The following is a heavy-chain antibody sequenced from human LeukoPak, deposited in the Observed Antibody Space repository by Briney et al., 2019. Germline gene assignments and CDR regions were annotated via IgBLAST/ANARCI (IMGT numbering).Heavy chain of an antibody. V-gene: IGHV3-48*03. CDR2: ISSSGSTI. CDR1: GFTFSSYE. J-gene: IGHJ3*02. Sequence: PGGSLRLSCAASGFTFSSYEMNWVRQAPGKGLEWVSYISSSGSTIYYADSVKGRFTISRDNAKNSLYLQMNSLRAEDTAVYYCARADCSGGSCNDAFDIWGQGTMVTVSS. D-gene: IGHD2-15*01. CDR3: ARADCSGGSCNDAFDI.